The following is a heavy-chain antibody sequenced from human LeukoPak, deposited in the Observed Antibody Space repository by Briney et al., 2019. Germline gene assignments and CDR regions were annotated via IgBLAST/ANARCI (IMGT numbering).Heavy chain of an antibody. Sequence: SETLSLTCTVSGGSVSSGSYYWSWIRQPPGRGLEWIGYIYYSGSTNYNPSLKSRVTISVDTSKNQFSLKLSSVTAADTAVYYCARWGYCSGGSCYNWFDPWGQGTLVTVSS. V-gene: IGHV4-61*01. D-gene: IGHD2-15*01. CDR3: ARWGYCSGGSCYNWFDP. CDR1: GGSVSSGSYY. CDR2: IYYSGST. J-gene: IGHJ5*02.